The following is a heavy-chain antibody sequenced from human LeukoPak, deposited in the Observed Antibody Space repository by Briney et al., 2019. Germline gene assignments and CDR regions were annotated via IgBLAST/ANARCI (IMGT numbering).Heavy chain of an antibody. Sequence: SETLSLTCGVDGGSFSGYYWSWIRQPPGKGLEYIGEINQSGTTNYNPSLKSRVTISKDTSKNQFSLKLNSVTAADTAVYYCARDSELYNYGYVFDYWGQGTLVTVSS. CDR3: ARDSELYNYGYVFDY. V-gene: IGHV4-34*01. CDR1: GGSFSGYY. D-gene: IGHD5-18*01. CDR2: INQSGTT. J-gene: IGHJ4*02.